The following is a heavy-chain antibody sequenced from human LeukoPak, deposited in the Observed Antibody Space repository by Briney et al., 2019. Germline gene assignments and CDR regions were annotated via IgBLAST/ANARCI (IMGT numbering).Heavy chain of an antibody. J-gene: IGHJ4*02. CDR3: AREAYDSSGYFYN. V-gene: IGHV3-48*02. Sequence: GGSLRLSCAASGLSFSNYNMSWVRQAPGKGLEWVSYISSGSSIRYFADSVKGRFTISRDNGENSLFLQMNSLRDDDTAVYYCAREAYDSSGYFYNWGQGTLVTVSS. CDR1: GLSFSNYN. D-gene: IGHD3-22*01. CDR2: ISSGSSIR.